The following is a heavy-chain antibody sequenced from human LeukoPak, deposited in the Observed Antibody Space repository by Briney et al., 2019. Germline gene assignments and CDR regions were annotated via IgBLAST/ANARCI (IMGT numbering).Heavy chain of an antibody. V-gene: IGHV4-39*01. CDR2: IHYSGNT. Sequence: SETLSLTCTASGGSISSGNYYWGWIRQPPGKGLEWIGGIHYSGNTYYNPSLKSRVTISVDTSKNQFSLKLSSVTAADTAVYYCARLGAGPTYYDFWSGYSSFYFDYWGQGTLVTVSS. J-gene: IGHJ4*02. CDR3: ARLGAGPTYYDFWSGYSSFYFDY. D-gene: IGHD3-3*01. CDR1: GGSISSGNYY.